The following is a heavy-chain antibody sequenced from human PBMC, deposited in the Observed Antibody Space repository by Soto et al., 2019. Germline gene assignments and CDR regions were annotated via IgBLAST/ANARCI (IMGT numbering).Heavy chain of an antibody. V-gene: IGHV1-3*01. Sequence: ASVKVSCKASGYTFTSYAMHWVRQAPGQRLEWMGWINAGNGNTRYSQKFQGRVTITRDTSASTAYMELSSLRSEDTAVYYCARGSGYYYWDDYWGQGTLVTVSS. CDR3: ARGSGYYYWDDY. CDR1: GYTFTSYA. CDR2: INAGNGNT. D-gene: IGHD3-22*01. J-gene: IGHJ4*02.